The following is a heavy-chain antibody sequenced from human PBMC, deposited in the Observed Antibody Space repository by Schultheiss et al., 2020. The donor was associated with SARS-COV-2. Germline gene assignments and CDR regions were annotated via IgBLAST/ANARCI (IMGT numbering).Heavy chain of an antibody. CDR2: ISGSGGST. CDR3: AKDVPYYYDSSGYGGD. V-gene: IGHV3-23*01. J-gene: IGHJ4*02. Sequence: GESLKISCAASGFTFSDYYMSWIRQAPGKGLEWVSAISGSGGSTYYADSVKGRFTISRDNSKNTLYLQMNSLRAEDTAVYYCAKDVPYYYDSSGYGGDWGQGTLVTVSS. CDR1: GFTFSDYY. D-gene: IGHD3-22*01.